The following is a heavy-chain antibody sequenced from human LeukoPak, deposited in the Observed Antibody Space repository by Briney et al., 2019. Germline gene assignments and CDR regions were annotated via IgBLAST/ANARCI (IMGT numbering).Heavy chain of an antibody. CDR3: ARLRGGIYSSRDAFDI. Sequence: ASVKVSFRASGYTLTTNGISWVRQAPGQGLEWMAWISPDNGDTKYAQEFQGRLTVTTDTSTSTAYMELRSLRSDDTAVYYCARLRGGIYSSRDAFDIWGQGTMVTVSS. CDR1: GYTLTTNG. V-gene: IGHV1-18*04. D-gene: IGHD6-19*01. J-gene: IGHJ3*02. CDR2: ISPDNGDT.